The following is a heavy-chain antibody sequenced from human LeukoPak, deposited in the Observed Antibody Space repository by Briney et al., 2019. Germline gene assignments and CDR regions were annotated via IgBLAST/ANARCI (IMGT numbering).Heavy chain of an antibody. V-gene: IGHV3-74*01. Sequence: PGGSLRLSCAASGFTLSTYWMHWVRQAPGKGLVWVSRVNGDGTSTTYADSVKGRFTISRDNAKNTLYLQMDSLRAEDTAVYYCTRSLDYWGQGTLVTVSS. J-gene: IGHJ4*02. CDR3: TRSLDY. CDR2: VNGDGTST. CDR1: GFTLSTYW.